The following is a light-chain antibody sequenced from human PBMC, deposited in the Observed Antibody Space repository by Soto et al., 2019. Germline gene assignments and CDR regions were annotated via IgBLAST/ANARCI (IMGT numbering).Light chain of an antibody. CDR2: DAS. CDR1: QSISSY. V-gene: IGKV3-11*01. J-gene: IGKJ4*01. CDR3: QQRSSWPLT. Sequence: EIVLTQSPATLSLSPGERATLSCRASQSISSYLAWYQQKPGQAPRLLIYDASNRATGIPARFSGSGSGTDFTLTISSLEPEDFAVYYCQQRSSWPLTFGGGTKVKIK.